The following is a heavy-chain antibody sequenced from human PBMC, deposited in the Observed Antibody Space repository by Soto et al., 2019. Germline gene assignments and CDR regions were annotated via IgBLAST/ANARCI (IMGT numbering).Heavy chain of an antibody. V-gene: IGHV4-34*01. Sequence: QVQLQQWGAGLLKPSETLSLTCAVYGGSFSGYYWSWIRQPPGKGLEWIGEINHSGTTNYHPTLKGRATRSVDTSKNECSLKRSAVTAADTAGYYCARGGGGIVGVPAAGGDDHDFDYWGQGTLVTVSS. CDR1: GGSFSGYY. CDR2: INHSGTT. D-gene: IGHD2-2*01. J-gene: IGHJ4*02. CDR3: ARGGGGIVGVPAAGGDDHDFDY.